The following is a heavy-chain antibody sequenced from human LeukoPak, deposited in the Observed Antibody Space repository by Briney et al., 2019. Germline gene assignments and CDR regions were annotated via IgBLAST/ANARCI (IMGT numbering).Heavy chain of an antibody. V-gene: IGHV1-69*13. D-gene: IGHD2-2*01. CDR1: GSTFTSYA. J-gene: IGHJ3*02. Sequence: SVKLSCKASGSTFTSYAISWVRQAPGQGLEWMGGIIPIFGTANYAQKFQGRVTITADESTSTAYMELSSLRSEDTAVYYCGREYCSSTSCYLPGNDAFDIWGQGTMVTVSS. CDR2: IIPIFGTA. CDR3: GREYCSSTSCYLPGNDAFDI.